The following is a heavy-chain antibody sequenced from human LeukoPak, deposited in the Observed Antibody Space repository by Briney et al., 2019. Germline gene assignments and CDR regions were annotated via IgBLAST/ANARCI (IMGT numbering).Heavy chain of an antibody. D-gene: IGHD4-23*01. CDR2: IYPGDSDT. CDR3: ARHGGYGGNRKAHFDY. CDR1: GYSFTSYW. Sequence: GESLKISCEGSGYSFTSYWIGWVRQMPGKGLEWMGIIYPGDSDTRYSPSFQGQVTISADKSISTAYLQWSSLKASDTAMYYCARHGGYGGNRKAHFDYWGQGTLVTVSS. V-gene: IGHV5-51*01. J-gene: IGHJ4*02.